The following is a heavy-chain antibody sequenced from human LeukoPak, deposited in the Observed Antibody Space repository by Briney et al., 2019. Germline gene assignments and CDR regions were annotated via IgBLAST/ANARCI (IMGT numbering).Heavy chain of an antibody. V-gene: IGHV3-74*01. CDR1: GFTFSTSW. CDR2: INVDGSRT. D-gene: IGHD6-6*01. J-gene: IGHJ4*02. CDR3: RHGNSSGDY. Sequence: GESLRLSCIASGFTFSTSWMNWVRQPPGKGLVWVSRINVDGSRTVYADSVKGRFTISRDNAKNALYLQMNSLRAEDTAVYYCRHGNSSGDYWGQGTLVTVSS.